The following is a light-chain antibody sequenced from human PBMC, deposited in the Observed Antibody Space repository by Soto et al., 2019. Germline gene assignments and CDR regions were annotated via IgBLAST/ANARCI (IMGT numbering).Light chain of an antibody. V-gene: IGKV3-20*01. Sequence: EIVLTQSPGTLSFSPGERATLTCRASQSVSSSYLAWFQQKPGQAPRLLIYGASSRATGIPDRFSGSGSGTDFTLTISRLEPEDFAVYYCQQYGNAPFTFGPGTKGDIK. CDR3: QQYGNAPFT. J-gene: IGKJ3*01. CDR2: GAS. CDR1: QSVSSSY.